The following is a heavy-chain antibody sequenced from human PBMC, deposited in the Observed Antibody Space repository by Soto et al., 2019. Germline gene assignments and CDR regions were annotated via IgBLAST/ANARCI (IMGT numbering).Heavy chain of an antibody. CDR2: ISYDVSNK. Sequence: GGSLRLSCAASGFTFSSYGMHWVRQAPGKGLEWVAVISYDVSNKYYADSVKGRFTISRDNSKNTLYLQMNSLRAEDTAVYYCEKVLQVIAADPWGQGTLVTVSS. D-gene: IGHD6-13*01. V-gene: IGHV3-30*18. J-gene: IGHJ5*02. CDR1: GFTFSSYG. CDR3: EKVLQVIAADP.